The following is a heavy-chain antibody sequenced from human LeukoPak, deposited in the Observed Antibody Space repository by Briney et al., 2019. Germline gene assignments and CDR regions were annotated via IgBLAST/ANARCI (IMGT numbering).Heavy chain of an antibody. Sequence: GASVKVSCKASGYTFTGYYMHWVRQAPGQGLEWMGRINPNSGGTNYAQKFQGRVTMTRDTSISTAYMEMSRLRSDDTAVYYCARGGYYYGSGSPPHFDYWGQGTLVTVYS. J-gene: IGHJ4*02. D-gene: IGHD3-10*01. CDR2: INPNSGGT. CDR1: GYTFTGYY. V-gene: IGHV1-2*06. CDR3: ARGGYYYGSGSPPHFDY.